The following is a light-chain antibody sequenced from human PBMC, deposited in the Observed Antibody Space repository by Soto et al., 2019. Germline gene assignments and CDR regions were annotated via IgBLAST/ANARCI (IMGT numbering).Light chain of an antibody. V-gene: IGKV1-39*01. CDR1: QRVDSY. CDR3: QQTYTSDGT. CDR2: AAS. Sequence: DIQVTQSPSSLSASVGDSVTLSCQTSQRVDSYIHWYQHQAGKAPKLLIYAASTLQDGVPSRFSGGGSGTEFTLIITSLQPREYAPYFWQQTYTSDGTYGQGTKV. J-gene: IGKJ1*01.